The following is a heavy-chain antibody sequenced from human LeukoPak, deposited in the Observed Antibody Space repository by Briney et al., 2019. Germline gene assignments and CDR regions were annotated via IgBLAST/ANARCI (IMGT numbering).Heavy chain of an antibody. D-gene: IGHD4-17*01. V-gene: IGHV4-31*03. CDR3: VGGGYGDYGI. J-gene: IGHJ4*02. CDR1: GGSISSGGYY. Sequence: SETLSLTCTVSGGSISSGGYYWSWIRQHPGKGLEWIGYIYYSGSTYYNPSLKSRVTIPVDTSKNQFSLKLSSVTAADTAVYYCVGGGYGDYGIWGQGTLVTVSS. CDR2: IYYSGST.